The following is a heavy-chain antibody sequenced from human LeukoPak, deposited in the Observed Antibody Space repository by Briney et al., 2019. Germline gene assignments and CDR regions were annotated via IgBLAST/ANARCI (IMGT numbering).Heavy chain of an antibody. Sequence: GGSLRLSCAASGFTFSSYSMNWVGQAPGKGLEWVSSISSSSSYIYYADSVKGRFTISRDNAKNSLYLQMNSLRAEDTAVYYCARAPPYRVYYMDVWGKGTTVTVSS. D-gene: IGHD4-11*01. CDR3: ARAPPYRVYYMDV. CDR2: ISSSSSYI. CDR1: GFTFSSYS. J-gene: IGHJ6*03. V-gene: IGHV3-21*01.